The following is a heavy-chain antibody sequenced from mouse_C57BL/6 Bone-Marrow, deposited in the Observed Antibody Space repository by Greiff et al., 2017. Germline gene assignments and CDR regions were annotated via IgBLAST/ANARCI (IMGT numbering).Heavy chain of an antibody. V-gene: IGHV1-55*01. CDR1: GYTFTSYW. CDR2: IYPGSGST. Sequence: QVQLQQSGAELVKPGASVTMSCKASGYTFTSYWMSWVKQRPGQGLEWIGDIYPGSGSTNYNEKFKGKATLTVDTSSSTAYMQLSSLTSEDSAVYYCASNCFAYGGRGTVATVSA. CDR3: ASNCFAY. J-gene: IGHJ3*01.